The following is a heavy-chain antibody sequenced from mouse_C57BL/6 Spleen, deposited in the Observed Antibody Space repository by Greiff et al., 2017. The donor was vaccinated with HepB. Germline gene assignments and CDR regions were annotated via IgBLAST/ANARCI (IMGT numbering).Heavy chain of an antibody. Sequence: EVKLMESGPGLVKPSQSLSLTCSVTGYSITSGYYWNWIRQFPGNKLEWMGYISYDGSNNYNPSLKNRISITRDTSKNQFFLKLNSVTTEDTATYYCARSYLRDYAMDYWGQGTSVTVSS. V-gene: IGHV3-6*01. J-gene: IGHJ4*01. CDR1: GYSITSGYY. D-gene: IGHD3-2*02. CDR2: ISYDGSN. CDR3: ARSYLRDYAMDY.